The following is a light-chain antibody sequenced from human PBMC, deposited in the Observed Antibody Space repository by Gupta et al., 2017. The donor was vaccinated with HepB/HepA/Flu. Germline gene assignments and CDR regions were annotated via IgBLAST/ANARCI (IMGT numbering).Light chain of an antibody. J-gene: IGKJ1*01. CDR1: QSIATY. CDR3: QQGFTTPRT. V-gene: IGKV1-39*01. CDR2: SAS. Sequence: DIQMTQSPSSLSASVGDRVTITCRASQSIATYLNWYQQRPGTGKAPKLLIFSASNLQSGVPSRFSGSGSGTDFSLTISNLQLEDFTTYYCQQGFTTPRTFGQGTKV.